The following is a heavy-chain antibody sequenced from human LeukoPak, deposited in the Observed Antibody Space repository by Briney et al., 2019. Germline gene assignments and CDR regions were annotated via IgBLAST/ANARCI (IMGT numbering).Heavy chain of an antibody. V-gene: IGHV4-61*02. CDR3: AREAPLLDRNYYGMDV. CDR2: IYTSGST. J-gene: IGHJ6*02. Sequence: SETLSLTCTVSGGSISSGSYYWGWIRQPAGKGLEWIGRIYTSGSTNYNPSLKSRVTISVDTSKNQFSLKLSSVTAADTAVYYCAREAPLLDRNYYGMDVWGQGTTVTVSS. CDR1: GGSISSGSYY. D-gene: IGHD3/OR15-3a*01.